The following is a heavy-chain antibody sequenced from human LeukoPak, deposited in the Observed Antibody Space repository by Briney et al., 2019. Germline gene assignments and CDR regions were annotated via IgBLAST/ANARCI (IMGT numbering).Heavy chain of an antibody. D-gene: IGHD2-21*02. J-gene: IGHJ2*01. CDR1: GGPISSGGYS. CDR3: ARASLAYCGGDCFYYWYFDL. Sequence: PSETLSLTCAVSGGPISSGGYSWSWIRQPPGKGLEWIGYNYHSGSTYYNPSLKSRVTISVDRSKNQFSLKLNSVTAADTAVYYCARASLAYCGGDCFYYWYFDLWGRGTLVTVSS. V-gene: IGHV4-30-2*01. CDR2: NYHSGST.